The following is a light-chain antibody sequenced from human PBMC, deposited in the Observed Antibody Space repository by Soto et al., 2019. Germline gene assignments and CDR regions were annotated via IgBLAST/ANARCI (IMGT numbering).Light chain of an antibody. V-gene: IGKV1-39*01. J-gene: IGKJ1*01. CDR3: PQSYSTTWT. CDR1: QGISNH. Sequence: DIQMTQSPSSLSASVGDRVTITCRQSQGISNHLNRYHKKPGKAPKLPLYAASSLQSGVPSRFSGSGSETDFTLTISSLQPEDFATYSCPQSYSTTWTFGQGTKVDIK. CDR2: AAS.